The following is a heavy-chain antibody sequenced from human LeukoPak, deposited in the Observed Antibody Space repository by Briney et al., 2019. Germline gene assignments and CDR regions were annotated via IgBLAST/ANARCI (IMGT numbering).Heavy chain of an antibody. CDR1: GFTFSSYW. J-gene: IGHJ6*04. V-gene: IGHV3-7*03. CDR3: ARKAYGLDV. CDR2: IKQDGSET. Sequence: GGPLRLSCAPSGFTFSSYWMSWVRQAPGKGLEWVANIKQDGSETYYVDSVKGRFTISRDNGKNSLYLQMNSLRAEDTAVYYFARKAYGLDVWGKGTTVTVSS.